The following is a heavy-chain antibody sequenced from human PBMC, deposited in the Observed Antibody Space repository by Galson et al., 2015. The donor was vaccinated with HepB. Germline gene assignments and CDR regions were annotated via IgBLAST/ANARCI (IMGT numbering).Heavy chain of an antibody. CDR3: AYGVDV. J-gene: IGHJ6*02. CDR2: TYYRSKWYK. V-gene: IGHV6-1*01. Sequence: CAISGDSVSSNSAAWNWIRQSPLRGLEWLGRTYYRSKWYKDYAVSAKSRITINPDTSKNQVSLQLEYVTPEDTAVYYCAYGVDVWGQGTTVTVSS. CDR1: GDSVSSNSAA.